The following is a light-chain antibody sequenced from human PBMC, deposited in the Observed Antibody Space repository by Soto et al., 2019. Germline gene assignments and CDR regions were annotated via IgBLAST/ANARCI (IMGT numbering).Light chain of an antibody. CDR3: SSSTSTSTHV. Sequence: QSALTQPASVSGSPGQSITISCTGTSSDVGGYNYVSGYQQHPGKAPRHTIYEVSNRPSGISNRFSGSKSGNTASLTISGPQAEYQADYYCSSSTSTSTHVFGTGTKLTVL. J-gene: IGLJ1*01. CDR2: EVS. CDR1: SSDVGGYNY. V-gene: IGLV2-14*01.